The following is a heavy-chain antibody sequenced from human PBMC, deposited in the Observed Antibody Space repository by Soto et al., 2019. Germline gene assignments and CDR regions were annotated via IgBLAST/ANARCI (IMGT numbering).Heavy chain of an antibody. CDR2: IYYSGST. Sequence: PSETLSLTCTVSGGSISSGDYYWSWIRQPPGKGLEWIGYIYYSGSTYYNPSLKSRVTISVDTSKNQFSLKLSSVTAADTAVYYCARDPAIEARPSHYYYGMDVWGQGTTVTVSS. J-gene: IGHJ6*02. V-gene: IGHV4-30-4*01. D-gene: IGHD6-6*01. CDR1: GGSISSGDYY. CDR3: ARDPAIEARPSHYYYGMDV.